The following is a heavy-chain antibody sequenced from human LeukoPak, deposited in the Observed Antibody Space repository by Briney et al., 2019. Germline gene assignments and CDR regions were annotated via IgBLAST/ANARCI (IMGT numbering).Heavy chain of an antibody. CDR3: ARERVVGDYNWFDP. D-gene: IGHD6-6*01. CDR1: GASFTGYS. J-gene: IGHJ5*02. Sequence: PSETLSLTCAVHGASFTGYSWSWIRQPPGKGLEWIGEVNRVGYTIYNPSLKSRVTISIDTSTTQFSLRLTSVTVADTAVYFCARERVVGDYNWFDPWGQGTLVTVSS. CDR2: VNRVGYT. V-gene: IGHV4-34*01.